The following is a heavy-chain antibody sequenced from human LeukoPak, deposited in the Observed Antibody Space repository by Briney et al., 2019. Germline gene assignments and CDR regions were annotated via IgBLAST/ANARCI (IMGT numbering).Heavy chain of an antibody. CDR2: FDPEDGET. Sequence: GASVKVSCKVSGYTLTQLVIHWVRQAPGKGLEWMGGFDPEDGETIYAQKFQDRVTMTEDTSTDTAYMELSSLRSEDTAFYYCATSSRTYFLYWGQGTLVTVS. D-gene: IGHD1-26*01. CDR3: ATSSRTYFLY. CDR1: GYTLTQLV. V-gene: IGHV1-24*01. J-gene: IGHJ4*02.